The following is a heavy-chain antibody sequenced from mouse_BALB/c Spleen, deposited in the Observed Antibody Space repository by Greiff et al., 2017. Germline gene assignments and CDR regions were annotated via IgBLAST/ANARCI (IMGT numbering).Heavy chain of an antibody. J-gene: IGHJ2*01. D-gene: IGHD4-1*01. V-gene: IGHV3-2*02. Sequence: EVQGVESGPGLVKPSQSLSLTCTVTGYSITSDYAWNWIRQFPGNKLEWMGYISYSGSTSYNPSLKSRISITRDTSKNQFFLQLNSVTTEDTATYYCARSDWDEDYFDYWGQGTTLTVSS. CDR2: ISYSGST. CDR3: ARSDWDEDYFDY. CDR1: GYSITSDYA.